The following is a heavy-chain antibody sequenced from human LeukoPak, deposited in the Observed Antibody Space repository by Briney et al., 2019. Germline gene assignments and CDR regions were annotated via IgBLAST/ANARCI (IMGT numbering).Heavy chain of an antibody. CDR1: GFTFSSCA. D-gene: IGHD3-3*01. CDR3: ARAVDFWSGYPQPNWFDP. Sequence: GGSLRLSCAASGFTFSSCAMSWVSHAPGKGLEGVSAITDSGGSTYNADSVKGRFTISRDNSENTLYLQMNSLRAEDTAVYYCARAVDFWSGYPQPNWFDPWGQGTLVTVSS. V-gene: IGHV3-23*01. J-gene: IGHJ5*02. CDR2: ITDSGGST.